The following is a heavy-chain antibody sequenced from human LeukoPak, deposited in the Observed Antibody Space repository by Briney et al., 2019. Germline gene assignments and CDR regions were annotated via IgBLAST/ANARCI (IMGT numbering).Heavy chain of an antibody. J-gene: IGHJ4*02. Sequence: PGGSLRLSCAASGFTFSSYAMSWVRQAPGEGLEWVSAISGSGGSTYYADSVKGRFTISRDNSKNTLYLQMNSLRAEDTAVYYCAKDRQRYCSGGSCYFIDYWGQGTLVTVSS. CDR1: GFTFSSYA. CDR2: ISGSGGST. CDR3: AKDRQRYCSGGSCYFIDY. D-gene: IGHD2-15*01. V-gene: IGHV3-23*01.